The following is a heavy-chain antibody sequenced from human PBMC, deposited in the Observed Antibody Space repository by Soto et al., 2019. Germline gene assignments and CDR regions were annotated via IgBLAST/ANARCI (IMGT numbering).Heavy chain of an antibody. V-gene: IGHV1-69*04. CDR2: IIPILGIA. CDR3: ARDRVRYFDWFAYGMDV. Sequence: GASVKVSCKASGGTFSSYTISWVRQAPGQGLEWMGRIIPILGIANYAQKFQGRVTITADKSTSTAYMELSSLRSEDTAVYYCARDRVRYFDWFAYGMDVWGQGTTVTVSS. J-gene: IGHJ6*02. D-gene: IGHD3-9*01. CDR1: GGTFSSYT.